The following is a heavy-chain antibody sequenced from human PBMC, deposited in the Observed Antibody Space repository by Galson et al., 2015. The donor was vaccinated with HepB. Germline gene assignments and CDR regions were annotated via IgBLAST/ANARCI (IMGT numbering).Heavy chain of an antibody. Sequence: SLRLSCAASGFTFSHSWLHWVRQSPGKGLVWVSRINPDGSSTGYADSVKGRFTISRDNARNTLHLQLNNPTDVDTALYFCVSTNWGAPYYCGQGTLLTVSS. CDR2: INPDGSST. J-gene: IGHJ4*02. V-gene: IGHV3-74*01. D-gene: IGHD7-27*01. CDR1: GFTFSHSW. CDR3: VSTNWGAPYY.